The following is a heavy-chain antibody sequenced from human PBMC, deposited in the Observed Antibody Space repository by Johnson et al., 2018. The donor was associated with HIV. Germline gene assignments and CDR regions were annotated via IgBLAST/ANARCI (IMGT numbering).Heavy chain of an antibody. V-gene: IGHV3-NL1*01. J-gene: IGHJ3*02. CDR1: GFTFDDYA. D-gene: IGHD1-26*01. Sequence: QVQLVESGGVVVQPGGSLRLSCAASGFTFDDYAMHWVRQAPGKGLEWVSLIYSGGSTYYADSVKGRFTISRDNSKNTLYLQMNSLRAEDTAVYYCAKEPAVGYSGSFSGGFDIWGQGTMVTVSS. CDR2: IYSGGST. CDR3: AKEPAVGYSGSFSGGFDI.